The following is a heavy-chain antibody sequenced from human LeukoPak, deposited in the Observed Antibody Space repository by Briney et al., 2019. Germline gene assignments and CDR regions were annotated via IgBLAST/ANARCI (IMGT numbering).Heavy chain of an antibody. CDR3: ARAGRKSRGVDIVRKKETGYYYYMDV. J-gene: IGHJ6*03. V-gene: IGHV3-30*04. CDR1: GFTFSSYA. CDR2: ISYDGSNK. Sequence: GRSLRLSCAASGFTFSSYAMHWVRQAPGKGLEWVAVISYDGSNKYYADSVKGRFTISRDNAKNSLYLQMNSLRAEDTAVYYCARAGRKSRGVDIVRKKETGYYYYMDVWGKGTTVTVSS. D-gene: IGHD2-15*01.